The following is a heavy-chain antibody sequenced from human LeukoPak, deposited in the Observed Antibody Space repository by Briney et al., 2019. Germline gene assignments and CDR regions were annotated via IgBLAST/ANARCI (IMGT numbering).Heavy chain of an antibody. D-gene: IGHD3-10*01. CDR2: IYYSGST. CDR1: GGSISSYY. V-gene: IGHV4-59*12. J-gene: IGHJ4*02. CDR3: ARNDYGSGSYITLFDY. Sequence: SETLFLTCTVSGGSISSYYWSWIRQPPGKGLEWIGYIYYSGSTNYNPSLKSRVTISADTSKNQFSLKLSSVTAADTAVYYCARNDYGSGSYITLFDYWGQGTLVTVSS.